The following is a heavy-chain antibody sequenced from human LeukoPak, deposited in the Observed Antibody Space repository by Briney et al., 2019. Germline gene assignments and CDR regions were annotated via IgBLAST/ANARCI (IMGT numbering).Heavy chain of an antibody. CDR2: IYYSGST. J-gene: IGHJ4*02. Sequence: SSETLSLTCTVSGDSISSSSYYWGWIRQPPGKGLEWIGSIYYSGSTYYNPSLKSRVTMSVDTSKNQFSLKLSSVTAADTAVYYCARHGGVGVIPDFDYWGPGTLVTVSS. V-gene: IGHV4-39*01. CDR3: ARHGGVGVIPDFDY. CDR1: GDSISSSSYY. D-gene: IGHD2-8*02.